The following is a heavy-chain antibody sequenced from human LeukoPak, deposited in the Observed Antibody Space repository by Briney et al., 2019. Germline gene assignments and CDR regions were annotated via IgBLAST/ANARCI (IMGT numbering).Heavy chain of an antibody. Sequence: GGSLRLSCVGSGFTVSNTHMSWVRQAPGKGLEWVSIVYSGGATYYADSAKGRFTISRDNSENILYLQMNSLRAEDTAVYYCAKQIKAVAGTGKDVAFDYWGQGTLVTVSS. CDR3: AKQIKAVAGTGKDVAFDY. CDR2: VYSGGAT. D-gene: IGHD6-19*01. V-gene: IGHV3-53*05. CDR1: GFTVSNTH. J-gene: IGHJ4*02.